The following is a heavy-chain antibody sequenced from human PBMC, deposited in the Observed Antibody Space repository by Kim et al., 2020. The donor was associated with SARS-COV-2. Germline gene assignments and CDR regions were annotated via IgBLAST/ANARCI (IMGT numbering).Heavy chain of an antibody. V-gene: IGHV3-23*01. Sequence: GGSLRLSCEASGFTLNNYAMSWVRQAPGKGLEWVSGISDNDSTYYADSVKGRFTISRDNSRNTLYLQINSLRAEDTAVYYCAKGICGICYSFDYWGQGTLVTVSS. J-gene: IGHJ4*01. CDR1: GFTLNNYA. CDR2: ISDNDST. CDR3: AKGICGICYSFDY. D-gene: IGHD2-15*01.